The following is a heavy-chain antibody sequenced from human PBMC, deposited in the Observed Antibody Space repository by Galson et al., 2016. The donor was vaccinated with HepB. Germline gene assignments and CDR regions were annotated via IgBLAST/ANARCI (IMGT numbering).Heavy chain of an antibody. J-gene: IGHJ4*02. V-gene: IGHV3-21*01. Sequence: SLRLSCAASGFTFSSYSMNWVRQAPGKGLEWVSSISSSSNYIYYADSVKGRFTISRDNAKNSLYLQMSSLRAEDTALYFCARVGSIFDYWGQGTLVTVSS. CDR3: ARVGSIFDY. CDR2: ISSSSNYI. D-gene: IGHD2/OR15-2a*01. CDR1: GFTFSSYS.